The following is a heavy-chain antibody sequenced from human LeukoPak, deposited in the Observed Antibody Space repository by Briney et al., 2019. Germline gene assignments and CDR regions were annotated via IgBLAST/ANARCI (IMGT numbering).Heavy chain of an antibody. CDR1: GGSIRSYY. V-gene: IGHV4-4*07. J-gene: IGHJ4*02. CDR3: VRHTTSGWYQVVY. Sequence: SETLSLTCTVSGGSIRSYYWSWIRQPAGKGLEWIGRIFTRGNTNYNPSLKSRVTMSVDMSKNQFSLRMSSVTAADTAVYYCVRHTTSGWYQVVYWGQGTLVTVSS. CDR2: IFTRGNT. D-gene: IGHD6-19*01.